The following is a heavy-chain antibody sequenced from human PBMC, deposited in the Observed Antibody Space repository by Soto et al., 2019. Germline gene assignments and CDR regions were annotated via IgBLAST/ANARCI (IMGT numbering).Heavy chain of an antibody. CDR1: GFTFTSYA. Sequence: PGGSLRLSCAASGFTFTSYAMSWVRQAPGKGLEWVSAISGSGGSSYYADSVKGRFAISRDNSKNTLFLQMNSPRAEDSAIYYCAKVGSYYYDSSGYYANWGQGTLVTVSS. CDR3: AKVGSYYYDSSGYYAN. J-gene: IGHJ4*02. V-gene: IGHV3-23*01. D-gene: IGHD3-22*01. CDR2: ISGSGGSS.